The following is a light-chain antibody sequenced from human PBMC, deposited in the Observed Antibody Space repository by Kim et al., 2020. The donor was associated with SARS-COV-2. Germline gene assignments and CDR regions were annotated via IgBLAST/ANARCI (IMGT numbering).Light chain of an antibody. CDR1: SGHSNYG. V-gene: IGLV4-69*01. CDR3: QSWGTGPLV. CDR2: INSDGSH. J-gene: IGLJ3*02. Sequence: SVKLTCTRSSGHSNYGIAWHRQQPKKGPRYLMKINSDGSHNRGDGIPDRFSGSSSGAERYLTISSLQSEDEADYYCQSWGTGPLVFGGGTKVTVL.